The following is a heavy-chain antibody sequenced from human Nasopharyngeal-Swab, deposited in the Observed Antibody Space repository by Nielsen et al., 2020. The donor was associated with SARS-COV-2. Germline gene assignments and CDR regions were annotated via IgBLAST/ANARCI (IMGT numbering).Heavy chain of an antibody. D-gene: IGHD6-19*01. J-gene: IGHJ4*02. CDR2: INTNTGNP. CDR1: GYTFTSYA. Sequence: ASVKVSCKASGYTFTSYAMNWMRQAPGQGLEWMGWINTNTGNPTYAQGFTGRSVFSLDTSVSTAYLQICSLKAEDTAVYYCAVHSSGWYLPSDYWGQGTLVTVSS. CDR3: AVHSSGWYLPSDY. V-gene: IGHV7-4-1*01.